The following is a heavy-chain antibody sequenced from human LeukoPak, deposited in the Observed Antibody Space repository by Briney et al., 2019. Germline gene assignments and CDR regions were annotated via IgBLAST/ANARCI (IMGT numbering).Heavy chain of an antibody. CDR2: ITSSGGST. Sequence: PGGSLRLSCAASGFTFSTYALTWVRQAPGKGLECVSGITSSGGSTYYADSVKGRFTISRDNSKNTLYLQMSSLRAEDTAIYYCARPRERHYFDFWGQGTLVTVSS. J-gene: IGHJ4*02. CDR3: ARPRERHYFDF. V-gene: IGHV3-23*01. D-gene: IGHD1-1*01. CDR1: GFTFSTYA.